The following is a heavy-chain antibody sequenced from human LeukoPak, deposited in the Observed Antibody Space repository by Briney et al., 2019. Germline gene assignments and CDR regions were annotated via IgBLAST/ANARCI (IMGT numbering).Heavy chain of an antibody. J-gene: IGHJ6*03. Sequence: SDTLSLTCAVSDYSISSSYWWGWIRQPPGTGLEWIGSIYYSGIIYYNPSLKSRVTMSVDTSKNQFSLKPSSVTAVDTAVYYCARTAGYSTSGYYYYMGVWGKGTTVTVSS. CDR3: ARTAGYSTSGYYYYMGV. V-gene: IGHV4-28*05. CDR2: IYYSGII. D-gene: IGHD6-6*01. CDR1: DYSISSSYW.